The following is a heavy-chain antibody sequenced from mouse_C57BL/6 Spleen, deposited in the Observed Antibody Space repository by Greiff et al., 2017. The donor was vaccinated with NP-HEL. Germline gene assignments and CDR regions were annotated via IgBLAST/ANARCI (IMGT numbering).Heavy chain of an antibody. D-gene: IGHD2-5*01. V-gene: IGHV1-19*01. CDR1: GYTFTDYY. J-gene: IGHJ3*01. CDR3: ARDSKTFAY. CDR2: INPYNGGT. Sequence: EVQLQESGPVLVKPGASVKMSCKASGYTFTDYYMNWVKQSHGKSLEWIGVINPYNGGTSYNQKFKGKATLTVDKSSSTAYMELNSLTSEDSAVYYCARDSKTFAYWGQGTLVTVSA.